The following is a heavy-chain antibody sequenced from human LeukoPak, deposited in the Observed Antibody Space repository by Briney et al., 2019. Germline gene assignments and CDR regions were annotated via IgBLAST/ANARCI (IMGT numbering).Heavy chain of an antibody. CDR2: INPNSGGT. CDR1: GYTFTGYY. D-gene: IGHD3-3*01. Sequence: ASVKVSCKASGYTFTGYYMHWVRQAPGQGLEWMGWINPNSGGTNYAQKFQGRVTMTRDTSISTAYMELSRLRSDDTAVYCCARTIFGVDQYYYGMDVWGQGTTVTVSS. V-gene: IGHV1-2*02. CDR3: ARTIFGVDQYYYGMDV. J-gene: IGHJ6*02.